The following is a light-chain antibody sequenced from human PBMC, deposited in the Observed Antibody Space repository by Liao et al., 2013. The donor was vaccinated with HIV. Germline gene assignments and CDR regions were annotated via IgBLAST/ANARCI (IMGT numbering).Light chain of an antibody. CDR3: QAWDSSSYV. V-gene: IGLV3-21*01. CDR2: HNT. CDR1: NIGSKS. Sequence: SYVLTQPPSVSVAPGKTARITCGGKNIGSKSVHWYQQKPGQAPVVVIDHNTDRPSGIPERFSGSNSGNTATLTISGTQAMDEADYYCQAWDSSSYVFGAGTKVTVL. J-gene: IGLJ1*01.